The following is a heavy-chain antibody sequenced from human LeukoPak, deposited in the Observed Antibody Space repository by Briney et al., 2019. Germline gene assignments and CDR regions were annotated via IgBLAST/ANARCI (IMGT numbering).Heavy chain of an antibody. CDR2: IWYDGSIK. CDR1: GFAFSSYG. J-gene: IGHJ4*02. Sequence: GGSLRLSCAASGFAFSSYGMHWVRQAPGKGLEWLAVIWYDGSIKYYADSVKGRFTISRDNSKNTLYLQMNSLRAEDTAVYYCARDPQQWLVSYFDNRGQGILVTVSS. V-gene: IGHV3-33*01. D-gene: IGHD6-19*01. CDR3: ARDPQQWLVSYFDN.